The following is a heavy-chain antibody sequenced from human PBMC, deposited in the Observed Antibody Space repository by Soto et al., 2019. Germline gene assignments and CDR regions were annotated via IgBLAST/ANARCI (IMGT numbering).Heavy chain of an antibody. V-gene: IGHV3-7*01. Sequence: EVQVVESGGGLVQPGGSLRLSCAASGFTFNSYWMTWVRQAPGKGLEWVANINTDGSQKHSVDSVKGRFTFSRDNAKNSLYLQMNSLRVEDTAVYYCARVSRRNTFDVWAKGQWSPSLQ. CDR2: INTDGSQK. J-gene: IGHJ3*01. CDR3: ARVSRRNTFDV. CDR1: GFTFNSYW.